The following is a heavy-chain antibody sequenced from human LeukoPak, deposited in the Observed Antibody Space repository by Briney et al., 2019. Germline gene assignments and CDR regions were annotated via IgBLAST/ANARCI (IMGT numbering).Heavy chain of an antibody. CDR1: GLTFSRYG. J-gene: IGHJ4*02. V-gene: IGHV3-33*01. CDR2: IWYDGSNK. Sequence: GRSLRLSCAASGLTFSRYGMHWLGQAPAKGLDWVAVIWYDGSNKYYADSVKCRFTISRDNSKTTPYLQMNSLRAEATAVYYCARSYYYGSGSYYPFDYWGQGTLVTVSS. CDR3: ARSYYYGSGSYYPFDY. D-gene: IGHD3-10*01.